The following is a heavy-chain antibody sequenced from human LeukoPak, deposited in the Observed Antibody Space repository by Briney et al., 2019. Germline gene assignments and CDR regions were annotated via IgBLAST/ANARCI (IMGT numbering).Heavy chain of an antibody. D-gene: IGHD1-1*01. CDR1: GFTFSTYW. CDR3: AKGKPWNYYYMDV. Sequence: GGSLRLSCAASGFTFSTYWMNWVRQAPGKGLEWVANIKQDGSETYYMDSVKGRFTISRDNAKNSLYLQMNSLRAEDTAVYYCAKGKPWNYYYMDVWGKGTTVTVSS. J-gene: IGHJ6*03. CDR2: IKQDGSET. V-gene: IGHV3-7*01.